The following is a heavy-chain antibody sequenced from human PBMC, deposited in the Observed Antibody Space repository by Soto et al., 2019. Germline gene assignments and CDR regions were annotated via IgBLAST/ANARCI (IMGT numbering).Heavy chain of an antibody. CDR3: ASFSSLTTHYYYRKDV. CDR1: GSTFSSYA. J-gene: IGHJ6*02. V-gene: IGHV1-69*13. Sequence: SVKVSCKDSGSTFSSYAISWVRQAPGQGLEWMGGIIPIFGTANYAQKFQGRVTITADESTSTAYMELSSLRSEDTAVYYCASFSSLTTHYYYRKDVRSQGSTVIGS. CDR2: IIPIFGTA. D-gene: IGHD4-17*01.